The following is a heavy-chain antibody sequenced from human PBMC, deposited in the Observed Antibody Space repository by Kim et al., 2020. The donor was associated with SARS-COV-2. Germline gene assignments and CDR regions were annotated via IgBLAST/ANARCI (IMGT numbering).Heavy chain of an antibody. V-gene: IGHV4-34*01. J-gene: IGHJ6*02. Sequence: SETLSLTCAVYGETFSVFYWSWIRQPPGKGLEWIGQINHSGSVNYNASFKSRVTVSADTSKNQFSLILTSVTAADTAVYYCARDSITVIRGGGLDVWSRGTPVTVSS. CDR3: ARDSITVIRGGGLDV. CDR1: GETFSVFY. CDR2: INHSGSV. D-gene: IGHD3-10*01.